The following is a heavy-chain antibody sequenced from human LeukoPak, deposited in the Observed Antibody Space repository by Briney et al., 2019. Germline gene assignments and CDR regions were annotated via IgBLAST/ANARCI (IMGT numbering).Heavy chain of an antibody. V-gene: IGHV1-2*02. D-gene: IGHD6-19*01. J-gene: IGHJ4*02. CDR3: ARSGASIAVAAQDY. CDR2: INPNSGGT. CDR1: GYTFTGYY. Sequence: ASVKVSCKASGYTFTGYYMHWVRQAPGRGLEWMGWINPNSGGTNYAQKFQGRVTMTRDTSISTAYMELSRLRSDDTAVYYCARSGASIAVAAQDYWGQGTLVTVSS.